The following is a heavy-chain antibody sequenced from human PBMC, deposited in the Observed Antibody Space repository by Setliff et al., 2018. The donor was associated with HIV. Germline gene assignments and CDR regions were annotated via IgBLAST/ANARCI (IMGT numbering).Heavy chain of an antibody. J-gene: IGHJ5*01. D-gene: IGHD3-16*01. CDR2: IYRSGGS. CDR1: GYPITSDHS. CDR3: ARGGAVSADFDS. Sequence: PSETLSLTCAVSGYPITSDHSWGWIRQPPRKGLEWIGTIYRSGGSFYKPSLKTRLTISVDTSKNQFPLSLNSVTAADTAVYFCARGGAVSADFDSWGQGTLVTVSS. V-gene: IGHV4-38-2*01.